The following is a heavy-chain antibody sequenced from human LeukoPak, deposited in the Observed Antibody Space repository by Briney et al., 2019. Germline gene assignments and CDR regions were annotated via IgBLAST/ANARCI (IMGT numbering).Heavy chain of an antibody. CDR2: ISPTFGTA. Sequence: ASVKVSCKASGCTFSSYAISWVRQAPGHGLEWMGGISPTFGTANYAQKFQGRVTITADESKTTAYMELSSLRSEYPCVYYCARVRYIAAQSASIYDCGEGTLVTVSS. V-gene: IGHV1-69*01. CDR3: ARVRYIAAQSASIYD. J-gene: IGHJ4*02. D-gene: IGHD6-13*01. CDR1: GCTFSSYA.